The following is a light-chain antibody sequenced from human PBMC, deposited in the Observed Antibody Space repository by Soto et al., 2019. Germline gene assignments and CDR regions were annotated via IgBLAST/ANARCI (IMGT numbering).Light chain of an antibody. Sequence: QSVLTQPASVSGSPGQSITISCTGTSSDVGGFNYVSWYQHHPGKAPKLMIYDVPYRPSGVSNRFSGSKSGNTASLTISGLQAEDEDDYYCCSSSDSITLVFGGGTKLTVL. CDR3: CSSSDSITLV. CDR1: SSDVGGFNY. CDR2: DVP. V-gene: IGLV2-14*03. J-gene: IGLJ2*01.